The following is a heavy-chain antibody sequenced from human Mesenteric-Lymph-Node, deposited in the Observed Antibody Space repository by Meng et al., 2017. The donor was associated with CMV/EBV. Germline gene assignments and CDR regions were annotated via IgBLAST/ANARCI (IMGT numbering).Heavy chain of an antibody. CDR3: ARVAISRGSGIVDY. D-gene: IGHD3-10*01. V-gene: IGHV4-30-2*01. CDR2: MYSSENS. J-gene: IGHJ4*02. CDR1: AASFGVKGSS. Sequence: SAASFGVKGSSWTWIRQPPGKGLESIGYMYSSENSYYNPSLKSRVSMSVDRSKNEFSLKLTSVTAADTAKYYCARVAISRGSGIVDYWGQGTLVTVSS.